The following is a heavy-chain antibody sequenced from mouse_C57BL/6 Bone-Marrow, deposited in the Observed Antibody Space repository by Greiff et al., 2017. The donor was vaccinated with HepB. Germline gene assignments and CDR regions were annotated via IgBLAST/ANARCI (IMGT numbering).Heavy chain of an antibody. CDR2: INYDGSST. Sequence: EVQRVESEGGLVQPGSSMKLSCTASGFTFSDYYVAWVRQVPEKGLEWVANINYDGSSTYYLDSLKSRFIISRDNAKNILYLQMSSLKSEDTATYYCARIRLGRYFDYWGQGTTLTVSS. J-gene: IGHJ2*01. V-gene: IGHV5-16*01. CDR1: GFTFSDYY. CDR3: ARIRLGRYFDY. D-gene: IGHD4-1*01.